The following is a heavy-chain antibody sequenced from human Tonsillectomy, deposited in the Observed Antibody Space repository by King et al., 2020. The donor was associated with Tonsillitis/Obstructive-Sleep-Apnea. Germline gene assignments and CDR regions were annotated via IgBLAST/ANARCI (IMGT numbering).Heavy chain of an antibody. D-gene: IGHD2-15*01. CDR3: TPGPIVVGVGR. CDR2: IKSKTDGGTT. CDR1: GFTFSNAW. Sequence: VQLVESGGGLVKPGGSLRLSCAASGFTFSNAWMSWVRQAPGKGLEWVGRIKSKTDGGTTDYAAPVKGRFTISRDDSKNTLYLQMNSPKTEDTAVYYCTPGPIVVGVGRWGQGTLVTVSS. J-gene: IGHJ4*02. V-gene: IGHV3-15*01.